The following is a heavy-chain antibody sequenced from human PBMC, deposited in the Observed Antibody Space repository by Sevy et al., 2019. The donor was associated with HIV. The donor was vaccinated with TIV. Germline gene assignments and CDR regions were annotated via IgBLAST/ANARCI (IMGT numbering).Heavy chain of an antibody. Sequence: GGSLRLSCAASGFTLSTYVMTWVRQAPGKGLEWVSGISSSGYTTYYADSVKGRFTISRDNSKNTLYLQMNSLRAEDTAVYYCAKLRRGDYEAFDIWGQRTMVTVSS. CDR1: GFTLSTYV. CDR2: ISSSGYTT. J-gene: IGHJ3*02. D-gene: IGHD4-17*01. V-gene: IGHV3-23*01. CDR3: AKLRRGDYEAFDI.